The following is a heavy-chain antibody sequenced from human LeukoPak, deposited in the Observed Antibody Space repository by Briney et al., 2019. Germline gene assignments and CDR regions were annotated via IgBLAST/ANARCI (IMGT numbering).Heavy chain of an antibody. CDR3: ARGNWGTETADY. CDR1: GGTFSTFP. J-gene: IGHJ4*02. V-gene: IGHV1-69*13. Sequence: ASVKVSCKASGGTFSTFPISWVRQAPGQGLEWIGGIIPIFGPNYAQKFQGRATISADLATATAYMELSSLTSEDTSVYYCARGNWGTETADYWGQGTLVTVSS. CDR2: IIPIFGP. D-gene: IGHD7-27*01.